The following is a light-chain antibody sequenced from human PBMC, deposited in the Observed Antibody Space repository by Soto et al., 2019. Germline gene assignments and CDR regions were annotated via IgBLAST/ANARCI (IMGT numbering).Light chain of an antibody. CDR2: GNR. CDR3: QSYDSSLSVVV. V-gene: IGLV1-40*01. Sequence: QSVLTQPPSVSGAPGQRVTISCTGSRSNIGAGYDVHWYQQLPGAAPKLLIYGNRDPPSGVPDRFSGSKSGTSASLAITGLQAEDEADYYCQSYDSSLSVVVFGGGTKVTVL. CDR1: RSNIGAGYD. J-gene: IGLJ2*01.